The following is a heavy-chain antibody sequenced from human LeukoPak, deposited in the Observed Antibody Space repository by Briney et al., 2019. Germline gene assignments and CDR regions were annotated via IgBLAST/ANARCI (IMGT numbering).Heavy chain of an antibody. J-gene: IGHJ6*02. CDR2: MNPNSGNA. D-gene: IGHD6-13*01. V-gene: IGHV1-8*01. CDR1: GYTFTSYD. CDR3: ARAVRAAAAGTGGLYYYGMDV. Sequence: ASVKVSCKASGYTFTSYDISWVRQATGQGLEWMGWMNPNSGNAGYAQKFQGRVTMTRNTPISTAYMELGSLRSEDTAVYYCARAVRAAAAGTGGLYYYGMDVWGQGTTVTVSS.